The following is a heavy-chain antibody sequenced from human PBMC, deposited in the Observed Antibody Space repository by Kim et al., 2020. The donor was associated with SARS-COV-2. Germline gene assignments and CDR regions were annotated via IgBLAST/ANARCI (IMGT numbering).Heavy chain of an antibody. CDR3: ARHQGMGIAAISYGMDV. D-gene: IGHD6-13*01. CDR1: GYSFTSYW. CDR2: IDPSDSYT. V-gene: IGHV5-10-1*01. Sequence: GESLMISCKGSGYSFTSYWISWVRQMPGKGLEWMGRIDPSDSYTNYSPSFQGHVTISADKSISTAYLQWSSLKASDTAMYYCARHQGMGIAAISYGMDVWGQGTTVTVSS. J-gene: IGHJ6*02.